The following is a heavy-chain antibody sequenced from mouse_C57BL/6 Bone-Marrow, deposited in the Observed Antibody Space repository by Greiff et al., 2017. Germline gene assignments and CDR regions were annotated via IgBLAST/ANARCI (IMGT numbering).Heavy chain of an antibody. CDR2: IDPENGDT. J-gene: IGHJ4*01. CDR3: TTDAMDY. CDR1: GFNIKDDY. Sequence: EVQLQQSGAELVRPGASVKLSCTASGFNIKDDYMHWVKQRPEQGLEWIGWIDPENGDTEYASKFQGKATITADPSSNTAYLQLSSLTSEDTAVYYCTTDAMDYWGQGTSVTVSS. V-gene: IGHV14-4*01.